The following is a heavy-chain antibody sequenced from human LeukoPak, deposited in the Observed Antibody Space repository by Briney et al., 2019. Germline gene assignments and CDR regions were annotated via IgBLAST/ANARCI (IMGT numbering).Heavy chain of an antibody. CDR2: IIPIFGTA. CDR3: AREGGPSIAALYGMDV. J-gene: IGHJ6*02. Sequence: SVTVSCKASGGTFSSYAISWVRQAPGQGLEWIGGIIPIFGTANYAQKFQGRVTITADESTSTAYMELSSLRSEDTAVYYCAREGGPSIAALYGMDVWGQGTTVTVSS. CDR1: GGTFSSYA. D-gene: IGHD6-6*01. V-gene: IGHV1-69*13.